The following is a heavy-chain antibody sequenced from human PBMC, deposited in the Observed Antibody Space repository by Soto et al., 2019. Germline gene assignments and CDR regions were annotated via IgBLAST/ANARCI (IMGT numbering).Heavy chain of an antibody. CDR2: ISGSGGTT. CDR1: GFTFSSYA. V-gene: IGHV3-23*01. Sequence: GWSLRLSCAASGFTFSSYAMSWVRQAPGKGLECVSTISGSGGTTYYADSVKGRFTISRDNAKNSLYLQMNSLRAEDTAVYYCAREIQMATMPWGQGTLVTVSS. J-gene: IGHJ5*02. D-gene: IGHD5-12*01. CDR3: AREIQMATMP.